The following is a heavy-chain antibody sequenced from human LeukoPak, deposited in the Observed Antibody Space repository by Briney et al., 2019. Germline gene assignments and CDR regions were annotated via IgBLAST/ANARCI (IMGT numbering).Heavy chain of an antibody. D-gene: IGHD2-15*01. J-gene: IGHJ6*03. V-gene: IGHV3-23*01. CDR3: AKDQGDIVGYYYYYYMDV. CDR2: ISGSGGST. CDR1: GFTFSGYA. Sequence: GGSLRLSCAASGFTFSGYAMSWVRQAPGKGLEWVSAISGSGGSTYYADSGKGRFTISRDNSKNTLYLQMNSLRAEDTAVYYCAKDQGDIVGYYYYYYMDVWGKGTTVTVSS.